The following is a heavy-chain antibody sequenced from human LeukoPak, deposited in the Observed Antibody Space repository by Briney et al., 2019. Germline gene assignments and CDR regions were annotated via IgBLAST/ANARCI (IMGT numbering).Heavy chain of an antibody. D-gene: IGHD4-23*01. V-gene: IGHV4-31*03. J-gene: IGHJ4*02. CDR3: ARGGDGGNSAIYYFDY. CDR2: IYYSGST. CDR1: GGXISSGGYY. Sequence: PSQTLSLTCTVSGGXISSGGYYWSWIRQHPGTGLEWIGYIYYSGSTYYNPSLKSRVTISVDTSKNQFSLKLSSVTAADTAVYYCARGGDGGNSAIYYFDYWGQGTLVTVSS.